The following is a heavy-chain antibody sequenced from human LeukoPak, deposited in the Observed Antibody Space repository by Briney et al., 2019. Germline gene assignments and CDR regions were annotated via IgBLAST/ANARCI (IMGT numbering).Heavy chain of an antibody. CDR1: GFTFDDYG. CDR2: INWNGGST. Sequence: GGSLRLSCAASGFTFDDYGMSWVRQAPGKGLEWVSGINWNGGSTGYADSVKGRFTISRDNAKNSLYLQMNSLRAEDTALYYCARVHHYDSSGYSDYWGQGTLVTVSS. J-gene: IGHJ4*02. D-gene: IGHD3-22*01. V-gene: IGHV3-20*04. CDR3: ARVHHYDSSGYSDY.